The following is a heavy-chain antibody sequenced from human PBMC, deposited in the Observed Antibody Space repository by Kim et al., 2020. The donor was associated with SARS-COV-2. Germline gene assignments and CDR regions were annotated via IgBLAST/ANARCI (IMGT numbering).Heavy chain of an antibody. J-gene: IGHJ5*02. V-gene: IGHV4-39*01. CDR3: ARRLIDGGNGP. CDR2: IYYSGST. CDR1: GGSISSSSYY. D-gene: IGHD2-15*01. Sequence: SETLSLTCTVSGGSISSSSYYWGWIRQPPGKGLEWIGSIYYSGSTYYNPSLKSRVTISVDTSKNQFSLKLSSVTAADTAVYYCARRLIDGGNGPWGQGTLVTVSS.